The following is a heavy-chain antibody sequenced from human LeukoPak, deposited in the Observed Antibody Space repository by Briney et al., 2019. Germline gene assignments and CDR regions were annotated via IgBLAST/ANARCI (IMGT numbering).Heavy chain of an antibody. CDR2: ISGSGGSGSGGST. Sequence: SGGFLRLSCAASGFTFSNYAMSWVRQAPGKGLEWVSGISGSGGSGSGGSTYYADSVKGRFTISRDNSKNTLYLQMNTLRAEDTALYYCAKAFTGTVAGSRGLDFWGQGTLVTVSS. CDR3: AKAFTGTVAGSRGLDF. CDR1: GFTFSNYA. J-gene: IGHJ4*02. V-gene: IGHV3-23*01. D-gene: IGHD6-19*01.